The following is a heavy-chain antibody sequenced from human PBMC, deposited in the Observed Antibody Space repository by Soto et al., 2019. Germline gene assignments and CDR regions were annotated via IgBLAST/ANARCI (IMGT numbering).Heavy chain of an antibody. V-gene: IGHV3-23*01. CDR3: ARYIPGVRYYGMEV. CDR2: IGESGTPT. Sequence: GGSLRLSCAASGFIFSSYAMKWVRQAPGKGLEWVSLIGESGTPTYYADSVKGRFTISRDNSGNTLFLEMYSLRAEDTAVYYCARYIPGVRYYGMEVWGQGTTVTVSS. D-gene: IGHD2-2*01. CDR1: GFIFSSYA. J-gene: IGHJ6*02.